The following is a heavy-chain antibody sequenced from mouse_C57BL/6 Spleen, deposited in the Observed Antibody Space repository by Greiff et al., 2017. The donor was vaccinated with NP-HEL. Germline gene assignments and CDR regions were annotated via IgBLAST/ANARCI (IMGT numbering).Heavy chain of an antibody. J-gene: IGHJ3*01. CDR1: GYTFTSYW. CDR3: ALSMITTDRFAY. D-gene: IGHD2-4*01. Sequence: VQLQQPGAELVKPGASVKVSCKASGYTFTSYWMHWVKQRPGQGLEWIGRIHPSDSDTNYNQKFKGKATLTVDKSSSTAYMQLSSLTSEDSAVYYCALSMITTDRFAYWGQGTLVTVSA. V-gene: IGHV1-74*01. CDR2: IHPSDSDT.